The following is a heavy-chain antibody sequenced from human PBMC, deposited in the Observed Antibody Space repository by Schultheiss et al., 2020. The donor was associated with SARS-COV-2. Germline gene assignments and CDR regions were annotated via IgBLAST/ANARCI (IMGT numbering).Heavy chain of an antibody. D-gene: IGHD6-6*01. CDR1: GGSFSGYY. CDR2: INHSGST. Sequence: SETLYLKGEVYGGSFSGYYWSWIRQPPGKGLEWIGEINHSGSTNYNPSLKSRVTISVDTSKNQFSLKLSSVTAADTAVYYCARGDRYSSSMSSLDYWGQGTLVTVSS. CDR3: ARGDRYSSSMSSLDY. V-gene: IGHV4-34*01. J-gene: IGHJ4*02.